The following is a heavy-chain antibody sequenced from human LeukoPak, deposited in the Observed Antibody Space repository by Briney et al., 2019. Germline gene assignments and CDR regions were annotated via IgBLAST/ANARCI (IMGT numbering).Heavy chain of an antibody. J-gene: IGHJ4*02. CDR2: ISGSGDST. D-gene: IGHD6-6*01. CDR1: GFTFSSYA. V-gene: IGHV3-23*01. Sequence: PGGSLRLSCAASGFTFSSYAMSWVRQTPVKGLEWVSVISGSGDSTYYVDSVKGRFTISRDNSRNTLHLQMNSLKTEDTAVYYCSHEYSSSFADWGQGTLVTVSS. CDR3: SHEYSSSFAD.